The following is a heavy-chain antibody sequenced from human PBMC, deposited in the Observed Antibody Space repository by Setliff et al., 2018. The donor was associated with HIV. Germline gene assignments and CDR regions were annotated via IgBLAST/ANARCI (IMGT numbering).Heavy chain of an antibody. D-gene: IGHD3-10*01. J-gene: IGHJ5*01. CDR3: ARTDYDSGKSVLDS. Sequence: ASVKVSCKASGFTFSKSAIHWVRRAPGQRLELMAWINAANGHAKYSQKFQGRVTITRDTSATIAYMELSSLTSEDTALYFCARTDYDSGKSVLDSWGQGTLVTVSS. CDR2: INAANGHA. CDR1: GFTFSKSA. V-gene: IGHV1-3*01.